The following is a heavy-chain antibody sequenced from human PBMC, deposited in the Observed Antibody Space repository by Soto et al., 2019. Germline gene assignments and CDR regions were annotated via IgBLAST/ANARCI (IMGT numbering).Heavy chain of an antibody. J-gene: IGHJ6*02. CDR1: GGTFSSYA. CDR3: ASKEQLGPFYYYYYGMDV. D-gene: IGHD6-13*01. Sequence: QVQLVQSGAEVKKPGSSVKVSCKASGGTFSSYAISWVRQAPGQGLEWMGGIIPIFGTANYAQKFQGRVTITADKSTSTAYMELSSLRSEDTAVYYCASKEQLGPFYYYYYGMDVWGQGTTVTVS. V-gene: IGHV1-69*06. CDR2: IIPIFGTA.